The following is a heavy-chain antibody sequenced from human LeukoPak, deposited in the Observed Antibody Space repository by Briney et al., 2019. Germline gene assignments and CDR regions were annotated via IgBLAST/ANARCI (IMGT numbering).Heavy chain of an antibody. CDR3: AREVMVTNFYYYYYMDV. D-gene: IGHD5-18*01. CDR1: GGTFSSYA. V-gene: IGHV1-69*13. J-gene: IGHJ6*03. Sequence: SVEVSCKASGGTFSSYAISWVRQAPGQGLEWMGGIIPTFGTANYAQKFQGRVTITADESTSTAYMELSSLRSEDTAVYYCAREVMVTNFYYYYYMDVWGKGTTVTVSS. CDR2: IIPTFGTA.